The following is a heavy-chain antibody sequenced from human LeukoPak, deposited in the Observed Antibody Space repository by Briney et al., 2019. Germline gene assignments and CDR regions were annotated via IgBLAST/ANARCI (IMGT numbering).Heavy chain of an antibody. CDR2: TYYRSKWYN. Sequence: SQTLSLTCAISGDRVSSNSAAWNWLRQSPSRGLEGLGRTYYRSKWYNDYAVSVKSRITINPDTSKNQFSLQLNSVTPEDTAVYYCARDQYYGSGSYLSAFDIWGQGTMVTVSS. D-gene: IGHD3-10*01. CDR3: ARDQYYGSGSYLSAFDI. J-gene: IGHJ3*02. V-gene: IGHV6-1*01. CDR1: GDRVSSNSAA.